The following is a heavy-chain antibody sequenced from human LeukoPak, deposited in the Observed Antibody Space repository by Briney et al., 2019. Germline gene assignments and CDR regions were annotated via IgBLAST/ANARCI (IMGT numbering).Heavy chain of an antibody. J-gene: IGHJ4*02. Sequence: PSETLSLTCTVSGGSASSGGSYWSWIRQPPGTGLKWIGSICYSGSSYYNPSLKSRVTISVDMSKNHFSLKVNSVTAADTAVYYCARLRLAAAGTAYYFENWGQGTLVTVSS. D-gene: IGHD6-13*01. V-gene: IGHV4-39*02. CDR3: ARLRLAAAGTAYYFEN. CDR1: GGSASSGGSY. CDR2: ICYSGSS.